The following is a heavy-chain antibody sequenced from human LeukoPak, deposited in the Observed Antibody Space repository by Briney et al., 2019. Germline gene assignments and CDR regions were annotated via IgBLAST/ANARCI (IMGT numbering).Heavy chain of an antibody. CDR2: IRYDGSNK. CDR1: GFTFSSYG. D-gene: IGHD6-6*01. Sequence: GGSLRLSCAASGFTFSSYGMHWVRQAPGKGLEWVAFIRYDGSNKYYADSVKGRFTISRDNSKNTLYLQMNSLRAEDTAVYYCAKDLRDSSYYFDYWGQGTLVTVSS. J-gene: IGHJ4*02. CDR3: AKDLRDSSYYFDY. V-gene: IGHV3-30*02.